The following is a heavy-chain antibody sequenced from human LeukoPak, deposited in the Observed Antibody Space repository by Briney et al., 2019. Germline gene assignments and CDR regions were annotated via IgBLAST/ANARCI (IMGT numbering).Heavy chain of an antibody. CDR1: GYTFTSNY. CDR2: INPSDGST. D-gene: IGHD1-26*01. V-gene: IGHV1-46*01. J-gene: IGHJ4*02. Sequence: ASVKVSCKASGYTFTSNYMDWVRQTPGQGLEWMGVINPSDGSTTYAQKFQGRVTLTRDTSTTTVHMELSSLTSEDTAVYYCAKEAGAFDYWGRGTLVTVSS. CDR3: AKEAGAFDY.